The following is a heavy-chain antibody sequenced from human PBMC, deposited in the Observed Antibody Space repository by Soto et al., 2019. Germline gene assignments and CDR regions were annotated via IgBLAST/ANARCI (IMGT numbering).Heavy chain of an antibody. CDR1: GYTFTSYY. CDR3: ARVPHLYCSSTSCPLGLAFDI. V-gene: IGHV1-46*01. D-gene: IGHD2-2*01. CDR2: INPSGGST. Sequence: ASVKVSCKASGYTFTSYYMHWVRQAPGQGLEWMGIINPSGGSTSYAQKFQGRVTMTRDTSTSTVYMELSSLRSEDTAVYYCARVPHLYCSSTSCPLGLAFDIWGQGTMVTVSS. J-gene: IGHJ3*02.